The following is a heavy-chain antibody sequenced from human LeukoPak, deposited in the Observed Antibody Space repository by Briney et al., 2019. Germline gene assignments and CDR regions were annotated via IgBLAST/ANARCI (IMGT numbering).Heavy chain of an antibody. V-gene: IGHV4-59*01. CDR1: GGSISSYY. CDR2: IYYSGST. Sequence: SETLSLTCAVSGGSISSYYWSWIRQPPGKGLEWIGYIYYSGSTTYNPSLKSRVTISVDTSKNQFSLKLSSVTATDTAVYYCATNWNDGADAFDIWGQGTMVTVSS. CDR3: ATNWNDGADAFDI. D-gene: IGHD1-1*01. J-gene: IGHJ3*02.